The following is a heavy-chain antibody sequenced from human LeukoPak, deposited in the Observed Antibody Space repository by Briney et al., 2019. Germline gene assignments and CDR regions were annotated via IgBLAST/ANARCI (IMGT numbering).Heavy chain of an antibody. D-gene: IGHD6-13*01. CDR2: ISSSSSYI. Sequence: GGSLRLSCATSGFTFSSYSMNWVRQAPGKGLEWVSSISSSSSYIYYADSVKGRFTISRDNAKNSLYLQMNSLRAEDTAVYYCARMYSSNSVTDYWGQGTLVTVSS. V-gene: IGHV3-21*01. CDR1: GFTFSSYS. J-gene: IGHJ4*02. CDR3: ARMYSSNSVTDY.